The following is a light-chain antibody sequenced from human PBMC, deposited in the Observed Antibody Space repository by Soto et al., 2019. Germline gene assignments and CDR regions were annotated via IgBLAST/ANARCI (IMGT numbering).Light chain of an antibody. Sequence: IVVRRSTGTLSLAPGESVALLWRGSQSVGGSSLAWYQQKPGQAHRLMIYGASTRATGIPARFSGSESGTEFTLTIGGLQSEDFAVYYGQQYTNWPAVTAGGRTSVEIK. CDR1: QSVGGS. J-gene: IGKJ4*01. CDR3: QQYTNWPAVT. V-gene: IGKV3-15*01. CDR2: GAS.